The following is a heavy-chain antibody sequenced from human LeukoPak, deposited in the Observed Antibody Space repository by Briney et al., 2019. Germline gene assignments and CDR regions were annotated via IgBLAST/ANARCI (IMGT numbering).Heavy chain of an antibody. D-gene: IGHD6-19*01. J-gene: IGHJ4*02. V-gene: IGHV4-59*01. CDR1: GGSISSYY. CDR2: IYYSGST. Sequence: TSETLSLTCTVSGGSISSYYWSWIRQPPGKGLEWIGYIYYSGSTNYNPSLKSRVTISVDTSKNQSSLKLSSVTAADTAVYYCARDGYSSGWYVIDYWGQGTLVTVSS. CDR3: ARDGYSSGWYVIDY.